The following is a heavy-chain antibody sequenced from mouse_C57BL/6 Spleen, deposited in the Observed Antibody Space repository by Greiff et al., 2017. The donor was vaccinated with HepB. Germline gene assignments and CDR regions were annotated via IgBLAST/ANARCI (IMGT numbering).Heavy chain of an antibody. Sequence: EVKLVESGEGLVKPGGSLKLSCAASGFTFSSYAMSWVRQTPEKRLEWVAYISSGGDYIYYADTVKGRFTISRDNARNTLYLQMSSLKSEDTAMYYCTRAIYDYGWYFDVWGTGTTVTVSS. CDR2: ISSGGDYI. D-gene: IGHD2-4*01. V-gene: IGHV5-9-1*02. CDR3: TRAIYDYGWYFDV. J-gene: IGHJ1*03. CDR1: GFTFSSYA.